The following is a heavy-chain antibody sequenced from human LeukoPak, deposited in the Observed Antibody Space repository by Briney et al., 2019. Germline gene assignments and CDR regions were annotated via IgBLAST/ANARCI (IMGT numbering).Heavy chain of an antibody. J-gene: IGHJ4*02. D-gene: IGHD2-21*01. Sequence: GASVKVSCKASGYTFTSYGISWVRQAPGQGLEWMGWISAYNGNTNYAQNLQGRVTMTTDTSTSTAYMELSRLRSDDTAVYYCARQIVSGSMGCDFWGQGTLVTVSS. CDR3: ARQIVSGSMGCDF. CDR2: ISAYNGNT. CDR1: GYTFTSYG. V-gene: IGHV1-18*01.